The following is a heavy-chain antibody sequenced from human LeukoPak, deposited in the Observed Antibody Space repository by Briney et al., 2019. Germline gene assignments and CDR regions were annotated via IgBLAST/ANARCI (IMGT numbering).Heavy chain of an antibody. D-gene: IGHD3-16*01. J-gene: IGHJ5*02. CDR3: ARVGVMITFGRNWFDP. V-gene: IGHV3-30*04. CDR2: ISYDGSNK. CDR1: GFTFSSYA. Sequence: PGRSLRLSCAASGFTFSSYAMHWVRQAPGKGLEWVAVISYDGSNKYYADSVKGRFTISRDNSKNTLYLQMNSLRAEDTAVYYCARVGVMITFGRNWFDPWGQGTLVTVSS.